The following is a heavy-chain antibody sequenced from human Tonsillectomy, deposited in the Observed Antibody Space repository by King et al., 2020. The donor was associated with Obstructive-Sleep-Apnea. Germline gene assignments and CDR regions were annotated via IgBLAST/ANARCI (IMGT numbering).Heavy chain of an antibody. CDR3: ARDDAAGTGWFDP. V-gene: IGHV3-48*04. Sequence: QLVQSGGGLVQPGGSLRLSCAASGFTFSSYSMNWVRQAPGKGLEWVSYISSSSSTIYYADSVKGRFTISRDNAKNSLYLQMNSLRAEDTAVYYWARDDAAGTGWFDPWGQGTLVTVSS. J-gene: IGHJ5*02. D-gene: IGHD6-13*01. CDR2: ISSSSSTI. CDR1: GFTFSSYS.